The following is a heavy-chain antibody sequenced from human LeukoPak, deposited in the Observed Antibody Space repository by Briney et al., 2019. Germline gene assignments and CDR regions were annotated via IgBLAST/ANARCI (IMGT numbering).Heavy chain of an antibody. J-gene: IGHJ3*02. V-gene: IGHV4-61*01. D-gene: IGHD3-22*01. Sequence: SETLSLTCTVSGGSISSSSYYWSWIRQPPGKGLECIGNIYYSGSTNYNPSLKSRVTISVDTSKNQFSLKLSSVTAADTAVYYCARVHDSSGYYYLGDAFDIWGQGTMVTVSS. CDR2: IYYSGST. CDR3: ARVHDSSGYYYLGDAFDI. CDR1: GGSISSSSYY.